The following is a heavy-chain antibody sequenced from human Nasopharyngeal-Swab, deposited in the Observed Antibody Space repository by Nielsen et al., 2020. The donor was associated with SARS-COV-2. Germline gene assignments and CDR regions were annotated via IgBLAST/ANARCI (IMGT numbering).Heavy chain of an antibody. J-gene: IGHJ6*02. CDR1: GGSISSGSYY. V-gene: IGHV4-61*02. CDR2: IYTSGSS. CDR3: ASLYCSGGSCYWEVGKNGMDV. Sequence: SETLSLTCTVSGGSISSGSYYWSWIRQPAGKGLDWIGRIYTSGSSNYNPSLKSRVTISVDTSKNQFSLKLSSVTAADTAVYYCASLYCSGGSCYWEVGKNGMDVWGQGTTVTVSS. D-gene: IGHD2-15*01.